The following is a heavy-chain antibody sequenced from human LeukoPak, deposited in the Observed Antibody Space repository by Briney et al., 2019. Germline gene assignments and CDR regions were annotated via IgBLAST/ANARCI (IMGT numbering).Heavy chain of an antibody. CDR3: ARDKCLFGRSDDAFDI. CDR1: GGTFSSYA. V-gene: IGHV1-69*04. D-gene: IGHD3-10*02. CDR2: IIPILGIA. J-gene: IGHJ3*02. Sequence: SVKVSCKASGGTFSSYAISWVRQAPGQGLEWMGRIIPILGIANYAQKFQGRVTITADKSTSTAYMELSSLRSEDTAVYYCARDKCLFGRSDDAFDIWGQGTMVTVSS.